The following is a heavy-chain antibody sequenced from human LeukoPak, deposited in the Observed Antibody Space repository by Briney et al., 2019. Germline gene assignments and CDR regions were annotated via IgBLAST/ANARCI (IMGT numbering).Heavy chain of an antibody. J-gene: IGHJ6*03. CDR2: IYYSGST. CDR1: GGSISISSYY. D-gene: IGHD3-10*01. Sequence: PSETLSLTYTVSGGSISISSYYWGWVRQPPGRGLEWFGSIYYSGSTYNNPSLKIRAPIAVATSKNQFSLKLSSVTAADTAVYYCARVGRGSGSYRKRYYYYYYMDVWGKGTTVTVSS. CDR3: ARVGRGSGSYRKRYYYYYYMDV. V-gene: IGHV4-39*07.